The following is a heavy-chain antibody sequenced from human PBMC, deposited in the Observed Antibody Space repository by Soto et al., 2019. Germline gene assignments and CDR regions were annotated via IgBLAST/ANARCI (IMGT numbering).Heavy chain of an antibody. J-gene: IGHJ6*02. CDR3: ARVAPEPARTYYYYGMDV. V-gene: IGHV4-59*01. Sequence: SETLSLTCTVSGGSISSYYWSWIRQPPGKGLEWIGYIYYSGSTNYNPSLKSRVTISVDTSKNQFSLKLSSVTAADTAVYYCARVAPEPARTYYYYGMDVWGQGTTVTVSS. CDR1: GGSISSYY. CDR2: IYYSGST. D-gene: IGHD6-6*01.